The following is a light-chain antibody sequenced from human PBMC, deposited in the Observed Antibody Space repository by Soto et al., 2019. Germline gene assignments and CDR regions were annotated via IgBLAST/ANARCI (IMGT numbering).Light chain of an antibody. Sequence: QSALTQPPSASGSPGQSVTISCTGTSSDVGNSNYVSWYQQHPGKAPKLMIYEVNKRPSGVPDRFSGSKSGNTASLTVSGLQLEDEADYYCSSSAGSNNLVFGGGTKLTV. CDR2: EVN. CDR3: SSSAGSNNLV. V-gene: IGLV2-8*01. J-gene: IGLJ2*01. CDR1: SSDVGNSNY.